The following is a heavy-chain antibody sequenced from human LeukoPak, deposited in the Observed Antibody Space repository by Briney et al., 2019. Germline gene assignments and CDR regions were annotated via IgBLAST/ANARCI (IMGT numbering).Heavy chain of an antibody. V-gene: IGHV4-61*01. CDR1: GGSVSSGSYY. J-gene: IGHJ4*02. CDR2: IYYSGGT. D-gene: IGHD1-26*01. CDR3: ARVRGSSDY. Sequence: SDTLSLTCSVSGGSVSSGSYYWTSIRQPPGKGLEVIGYIYYSGGTNYNPSLSSRVTISVDMSKNQFSLKMTSVTTADTAVYYCARVRGSSDYWGQGTLVTVSS.